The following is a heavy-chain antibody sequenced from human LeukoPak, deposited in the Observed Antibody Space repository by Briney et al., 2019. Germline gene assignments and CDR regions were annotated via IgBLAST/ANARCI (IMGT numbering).Heavy chain of an antibody. CDR2: IYYSGST. D-gene: IGHD3-10*01. J-gene: IGHJ4*02. CDR1: GGSITSSSSY. Sequence: SETLSLTCTVSGGSITSSSSYWGRIRQTPGKGLEWIGSIYYSGSTYYNPSLKSRITLSVDTSKNQFSLKVHTVTASDTAFYYCARHRGYYGSASKVDYWGQGTLVTVSS. V-gene: IGHV4-39*01. CDR3: ARHRGYYGSASKVDY.